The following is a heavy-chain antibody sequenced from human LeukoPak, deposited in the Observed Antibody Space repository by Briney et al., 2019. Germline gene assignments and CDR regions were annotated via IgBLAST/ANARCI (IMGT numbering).Heavy chain of an antibody. V-gene: IGHV4-34*01. CDR1: GGSFSGYY. Sequence: SETLSLTCAVYGGSFSGYYWSWIRQPPGKGLEWIGEINHSGSTNYNPSLKSRVTISVDTSKNQFSLKLSSVTAADTAVYYCARGPAYYGDYVFFDYWGQGTLVTVSS. D-gene: IGHD4-17*01. CDR3: ARGPAYYGDYVFFDY. CDR2: INHSGST. J-gene: IGHJ4*02.